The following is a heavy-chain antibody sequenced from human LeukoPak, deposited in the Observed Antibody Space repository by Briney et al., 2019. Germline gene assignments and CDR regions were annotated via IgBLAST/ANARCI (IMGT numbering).Heavy chain of an antibody. D-gene: IGHD4-17*01. CDR3: AMTTVTNWFDP. Sequence: ASVKVSFKACVGTFSSYAISWVRQAPGQGLEWMGGIIPTFGTANYAQKFQGRVTITTDESTSTAYMELSSLRSEDTAVYYCAMTTVTNWFDPWGQGTLVTVSS. CDR1: VGTFSSYA. J-gene: IGHJ5*02. V-gene: IGHV1-69*05. CDR2: IIPTFGTA.